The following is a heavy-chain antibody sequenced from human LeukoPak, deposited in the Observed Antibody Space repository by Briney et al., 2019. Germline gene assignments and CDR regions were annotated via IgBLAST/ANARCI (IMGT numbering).Heavy chain of an antibody. V-gene: IGHV3-9*01. J-gene: IGHJ6*02. CDR2: ISWNSGSI. Sequence: PGGSLRLSCAASGFTFDDYAMHWVRQAPGKGLEWVSGISWNSGSIGYADSVKGRFTISRDNAKNSLYLQMNSLRAEDTALYYCAKDISGPGYYGMDVWDQGTTVTVSS. CDR3: AKDISGPGYYGMDV. CDR1: GFTFDDYA.